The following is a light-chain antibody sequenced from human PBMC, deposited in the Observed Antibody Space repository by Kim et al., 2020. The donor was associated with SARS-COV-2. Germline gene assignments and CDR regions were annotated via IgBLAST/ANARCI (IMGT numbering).Light chain of an antibody. J-gene: IGLJ3*02. Sequence: QSVLTQPPSVSGAPGQRVTISCTGSSSNIGAVYDVHWYQQLPGTAPRLVIYANNNRPSGVPDRFSGSKSGTSASLAITGLQAEDEADYYCQSYDISLSWVFGGGTKVTVL. CDR2: ANN. V-gene: IGLV1-40*01. CDR3: QSYDISLSWV. CDR1: SSNIGAVYD.